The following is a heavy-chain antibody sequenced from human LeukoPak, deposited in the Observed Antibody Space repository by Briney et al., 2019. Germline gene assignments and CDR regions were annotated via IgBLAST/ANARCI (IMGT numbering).Heavy chain of an antibody. CDR2: IQNDGTNE. V-gene: IGHV3-30*19. CDR3: ASGWYFQH. CDR1: GFSLRTYG. D-gene: IGHD6-19*01. J-gene: IGHJ1*01. Sequence: TGGSLRLSCAASGFSLRTYGIHWVRQAPAKGLEWVATIQNDGTNEYYADSVKGRFTISRDESKNMLYLQMNSLRVEDTAVYYCASGWYFQHWGQGTLVTVSS.